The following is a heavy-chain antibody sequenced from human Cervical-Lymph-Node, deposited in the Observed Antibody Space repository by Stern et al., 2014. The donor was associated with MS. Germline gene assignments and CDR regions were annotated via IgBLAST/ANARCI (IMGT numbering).Heavy chain of an antibody. CDR3: ARDALFDS. Sequence: EVQLAESGGGLVKPGGSLRLSCAASGFSFNWYNMNWVRQAPGKGLEWVSSISSTSDYTYYADSVKGRFTISRDNAKKSLYLQMNSLRADDTAVYYCARDALFDSWGQGTLVTVSS. J-gene: IGHJ4*02. V-gene: IGHV3-21*01. CDR2: ISSTSDYT. CDR1: GFSFNWYN.